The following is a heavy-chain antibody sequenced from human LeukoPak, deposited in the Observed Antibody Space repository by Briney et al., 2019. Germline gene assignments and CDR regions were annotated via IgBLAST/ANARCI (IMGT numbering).Heavy chain of an antibody. D-gene: IGHD2-2*02. CDR1: GYTFTNYG. Sequence: ASVKVSCKASGYTFTNYGISWVRQAPGQGLEWMGWISGYNGNTNYAQKLQGRVTMTTDTSTSTAYMELRSLRSDDTAVYYCARGGGYCSSTSCYTGIIRGWFDPWGQGTLVTVSS. CDR3: ARGGGYCSSTSCYTGIIRGWFDP. J-gene: IGHJ5*02. CDR2: ISGYNGNT. V-gene: IGHV1-18*01.